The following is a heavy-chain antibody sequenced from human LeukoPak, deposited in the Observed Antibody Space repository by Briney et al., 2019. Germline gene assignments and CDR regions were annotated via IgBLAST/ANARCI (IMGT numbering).Heavy chain of an antibody. CDR1: GYTFTSYH. Sequence: GASVKVSCKASGYTFTSYHMHWVRQAPGQGLEWMGIINPSVGTTNYAQKFRGRVTMSVDTSKNQFSLKLSSVTAADTAVYYCARGLWAGTTGVLAFDIWGQGTMVTVSS. J-gene: IGHJ3*02. V-gene: IGHV1-46*01. CDR2: INPSVGTT. CDR3: ARGLWAGTTGVLAFDI. D-gene: IGHD1-1*01.